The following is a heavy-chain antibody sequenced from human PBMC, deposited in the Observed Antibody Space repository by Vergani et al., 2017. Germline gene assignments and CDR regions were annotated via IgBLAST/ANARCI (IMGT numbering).Heavy chain of an antibody. CDR2: ISVNNGNT. CDR3: ARSDYGDTAGEYFQH. CDR1: GYTFISYG. V-gene: IGHV1-18*01. D-gene: IGHD4-17*01. J-gene: IGHJ1*01. Sequence: QVQLVQPGVEVKKPGASVKVSCKTSGYTFISYGISWVRQAPGQGLEWMGWISVNNGNTNYAQKFQGRVTMTTATSTSTAYMEVRSLRSDDTAVYYCARSDYGDTAGEYFQHWGQGTLVTVSS.